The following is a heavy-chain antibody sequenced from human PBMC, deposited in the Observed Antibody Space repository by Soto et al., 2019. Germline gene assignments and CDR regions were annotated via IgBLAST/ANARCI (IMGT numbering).Heavy chain of an antibody. Sequence: GESLKISCKGSGNSFTMYYIAWVRQVPGKGLEWMGRIDPSDSYTTYSPSFEGHVTFSADKSINTAYLHWPSLQASDTAVYYCARAHVGSAKSLLYWGQGTLVTVSS. CDR2: IDPSDSYT. V-gene: IGHV5-10-1*01. D-gene: IGHD2-15*01. J-gene: IGHJ1*01. CDR1: GNSFTMYY. CDR3: ARAHVGSAKSLLY.